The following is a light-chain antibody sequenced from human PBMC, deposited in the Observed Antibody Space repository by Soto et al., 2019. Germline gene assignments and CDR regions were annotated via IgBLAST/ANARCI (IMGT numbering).Light chain of an antibody. CDR2: GAS. J-gene: IGKJ4*01. Sequence: IVMTQSPATLSVSPGERATLSCRASQSVNSNLAWYQQKPGQAPKLLIYGASTRATCIPARFSGSGSGAEFTLTISSLQSEAFAIYYCQQYNSWLTFGGGTKVEVK. CDR1: QSVNSN. CDR3: QQYNSWLT. V-gene: IGKV3-15*01.